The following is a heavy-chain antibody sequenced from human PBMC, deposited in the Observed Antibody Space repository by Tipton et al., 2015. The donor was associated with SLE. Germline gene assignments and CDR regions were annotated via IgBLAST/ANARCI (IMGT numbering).Heavy chain of an antibody. J-gene: IGHJ1*01. D-gene: IGHD3-16*01. Sequence: SLRLSCAGSGFTFDDYAMHWVRQAPGKGLEWVSRITWNSGDIAYADSVKGRFTISRDNAKNSLFLQMNSLRVEDTALYYCVKDAGPSGYVSSYFKHWGQGSLVTVSS. CDR3: VKDAGPSGYVSSYFKH. CDR1: GFTFDDYA. V-gene: IGHV3-9*01. CDR2: ITWNSGDI.